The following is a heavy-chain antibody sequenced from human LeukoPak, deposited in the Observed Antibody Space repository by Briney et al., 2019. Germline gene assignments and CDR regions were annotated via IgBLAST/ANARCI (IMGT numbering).Heavy chain of an antibody. CDR2: ISGSGGST. V-gene: IGHV3-23*01. D-gene: IGHD4-17*01. J-gene: IGHJ3*02. Sequence: PGGSLRLSCAASGFTFSSYAMSWVRQAPGKGLEWVSAISGSGGSTYYADSVKGRFTISRDNSKNTLYLQMNSLRAEDTAVYYCAKDRAGCSTVGKRDDAFDIWGQGTMVTVSS. CDR1: GFTFSSYA. CDR3: AKDRAGCSTVGKRDDAFDI.